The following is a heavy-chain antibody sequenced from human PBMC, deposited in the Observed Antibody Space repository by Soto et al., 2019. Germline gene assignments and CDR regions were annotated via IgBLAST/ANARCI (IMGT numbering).Heavy chain of an antibody. J-gene: IGHJ4*02. CDR1: GFTLITYA. D-gene: IGHD1-26*01. CDR3: VKDRWVDY. V-gene: IGHV3-64D*06. Sequence: QPGGSLRLSCSVSGFTLITYAMHWVRQAPGKGLEYVSSISSNEKSTYYADSVKGRFTISRDNSKNTLYLQMSSLRVEDTALYYCVKDRWVDYWGQGTLVTVSS. CDR2: ISSNEKST.